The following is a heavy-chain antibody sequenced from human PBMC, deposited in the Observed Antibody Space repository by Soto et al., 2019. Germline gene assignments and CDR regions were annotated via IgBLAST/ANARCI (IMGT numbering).Heavy chain of an antibody. CDR2: INPNSGGT. V-gene: IGHV1-2*02. J-gene: IGHJ4*02. Sequence: ASEKVSCKASGYTFTGYYMHWVRQAPGQGLEWMGWINPNSGGTNYAQKFQGRVTMTRDTSISTAYMELSRLRSDDTAVYYCARDSIDGDSFDYWGQGTLVTVSS. CDR3: ARDSIDGDSFDY. CDR1: GYTFTGYY. D-gene: IGHD2-21*01.